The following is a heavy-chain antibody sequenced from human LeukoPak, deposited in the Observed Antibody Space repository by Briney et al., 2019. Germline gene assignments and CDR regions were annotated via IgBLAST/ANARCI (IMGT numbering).Heavy chain of an antibody. CDR2: IIPIFGTA. D-gene: IGHD3-22*01. Sequence: ASVKVSCKASGGTFSSYAISWVRQAPGQGLEWMGGIIPIFGTANYAQKFQGRVTITADKSTSTAYMELSSLRSEDTAVYYCARVGRDSSGYSYYFDYWGQGTLVTVSS. V-gene: IGHV1-69*06. CDR3: ARVGRDSSGYSYYFDY. J-gene: IGHJ4*02. CDR1: GGTFSSYA.